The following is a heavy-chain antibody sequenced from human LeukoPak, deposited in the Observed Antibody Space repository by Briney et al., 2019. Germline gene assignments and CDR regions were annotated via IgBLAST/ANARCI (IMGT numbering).Heavy chain of an antibody. CDR3: AKRGVVIRVFLVGFHKEAYYFDS. V-gene: IGHV3-49*03. CDR1: GFTFGDYA. J-gene: IGHJ4*02. D-gene: IGHD3-10*01. CDR2: IRSKAYGGTT. Sequence: GGSLRLSCTASGFTFGDYAMSWFRQAPGKGLEWVGFIRSKAYGGTTEYAASVKGRFTISRDDSKSIAYLQMNSLKTEDTAVYFCAKRGVVIRVFLVGFHKEAYYFDSWGQGALVTVSS.